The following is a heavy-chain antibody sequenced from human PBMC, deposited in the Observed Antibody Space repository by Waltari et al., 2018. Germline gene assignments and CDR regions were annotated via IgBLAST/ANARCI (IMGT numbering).Heavy chain of an antibody. D-gene: IGHD2-15*01. V-gene: IGHV4-34*01. CDR1: EGSFSAFF. CDR2: INHGVKT. Sequence: RLDQWGTELVEPWETLSLTCAVYEGSFSAFFWSWVRQAPGKGLDWIGEINHGVKTDFNQSLKSRLFMSVYPSKNHFSLMLSSVTAADTAVYYCVRSHCIGDSCFRYFDSWCQGTLVPVSS. J-gene: IGHJ4*02. CDR3: VRSHCIGDSCFRYFDS.